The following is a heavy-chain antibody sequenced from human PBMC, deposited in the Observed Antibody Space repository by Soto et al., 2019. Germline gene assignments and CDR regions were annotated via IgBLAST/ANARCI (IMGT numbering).Heavy chain of an antibody. CDR3: AHSDITYYYDITSPFDY. CDR2: IYWNDDK. D-gene: IGHD3-22*01. V-gene: IGHV2-5*01. CDR1: GFSLSTSGVG. J-gene: IGHJ4*02. Sequence: QITLKESGPTLVNPTQTLTLTCTFSGFSLSTSGVGVGWIRQPPGKALEWLALIYWNDDKRYSPSLKSRLTTTKDTSKNQVVLTMTNIDPVDTATYYCAHSDITYYYDITSPFDYWGQGTLVTVSS.